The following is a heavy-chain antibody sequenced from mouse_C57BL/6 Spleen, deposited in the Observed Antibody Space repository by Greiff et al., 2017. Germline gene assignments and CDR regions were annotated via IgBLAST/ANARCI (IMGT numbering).Heavy chain of an antibody. CDR2: IHPNSGST. CDR1: GYTFTSYW. J-gene: IGHJ4*01. CDR3: AREGEYGYAMDY. V-gene: IGHV1-64*01. D-gene: IGHD5-1*01. Sequence: VLLQQPGAELVKPGASVKLSCKASGYTFTSYWMHWVHQRPGQGLEWIGLIHPNSGSTNYNEKFKSKVTLTVDKSSSTAYMQLSSLTSEDSAVYYCAREGEYGYAMDYWGQGTSVTVSS.